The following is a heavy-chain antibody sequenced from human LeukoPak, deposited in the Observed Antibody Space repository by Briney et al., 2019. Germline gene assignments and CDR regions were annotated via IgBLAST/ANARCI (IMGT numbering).Heavy chain of an antibody. J-gene: IGHJ4*02. Sequence: GGSLRLSCTASGFTFTSYAMHWVRQAPGKGLEWVAVISYDASNKYYADSVKGRFTISRDNSKNTLYLQMNSLRVEDAAVYYCARGLQDYYDSSGSLGYWGQGTLVTVSS. CDR2: ISYDASNK. CDR1: GFTFTSYA. CDR3: ARGLQDYYDSSGSLGY. D-gene: IGHD3-22*01. V-gene: IGHV3-30*04.